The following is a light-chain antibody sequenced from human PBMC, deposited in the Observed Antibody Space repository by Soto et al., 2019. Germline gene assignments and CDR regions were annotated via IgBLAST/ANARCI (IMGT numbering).Light chain of an antibody. V-gene: IGLV1-44*01. CDR1: RSNIGTNP. CDR3: AAWDDSVNSVI. Sequence: QSALTQPPSASGTPGQSVSISCSGSRSNIGTNPVNWYQQLPGTAPKLLFYTNTQRPSGVPDRFSASKSGTSASLAISGLQAEDEADYYCAAWDDSVNSVIFGGGTKLTVL. CDR2: TNT. J-gene: IGLJ2*01.